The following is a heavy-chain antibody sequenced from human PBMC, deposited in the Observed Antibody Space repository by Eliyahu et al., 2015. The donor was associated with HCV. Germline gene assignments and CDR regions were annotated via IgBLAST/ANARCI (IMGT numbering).Heavy chain of an antibody. CDR3: ASGGGGIAVAGTGGWFDP. V-gene: IGHV4-59*01. CDR1: GGSXTXYY. CDR2: IHYSGST. Sequence: QVQLQESGPGLVKPSETLSLTCTVSGGSXTXYYWXWIRQPPGKGLEWIGYIHYSGSTNYNPSLKSRVTISVDTSKNQFSLNLTSVTAADTAVYYCASGGGGIAVAGTGGWFDPWGQGALVTVSS. D-gene: IGHD6-19*01. J-gene: IGHJ5*02.